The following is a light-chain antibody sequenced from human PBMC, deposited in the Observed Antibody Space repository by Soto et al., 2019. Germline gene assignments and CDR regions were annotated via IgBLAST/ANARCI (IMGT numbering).Light chain of an antibody. CDR3: AAWDDSLNGYV. J-gene: IGLJ1*01. CDR2: KNN. CDR1: SSNIGSNT. V-gene: IGLV1-44*01. Sequence: QSVLTQPPSASGAPGQRVTISCSGSSSNIGSNTVNWYQQLPGTAPKLLIYKNNQRPSGVPDRFSGSKSGTSASLAISGLQSEDGADYYCAAWDDSLNGYVFGTVTKVTVL.